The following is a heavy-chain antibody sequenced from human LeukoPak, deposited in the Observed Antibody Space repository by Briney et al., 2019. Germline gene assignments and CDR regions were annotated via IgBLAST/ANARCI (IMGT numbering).Heavy chain of an antibody. CDR3: ARGIRLGELSFDY. J-gene: IGHJ4*02. CDR1: GGSISSSSYY. V-gene: IGHV4-39*01. D-gene: IGHD3-16*02. CDR2: VYYSGST. Sequence: SETLSLTCTVSGGSISSSSYYWGWIRQPPGKGLEWIGSVYYSGSTYYNPSLKSRVTISVDTSKNQFSLKLSSVTAADTAVYYCARGIRLGELSFDYWGQGTLVTVSS.